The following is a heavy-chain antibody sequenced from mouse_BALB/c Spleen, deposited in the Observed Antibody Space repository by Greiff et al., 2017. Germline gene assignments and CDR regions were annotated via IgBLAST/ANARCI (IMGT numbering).Heavy chain of an antibody. CDR3: GKATTGYYYAMDY. CDR1: GYSFTGYF. D-gene: IGHD3-2*02. J-gene: IGHJ4*01. CDR2: INPYNGDT. Sequence: EVKLQESGPELVKPGASVKISCKASGYSFTGYFMNWVKQSHGKSLEWIGRINPYNGDTFYNQKFKGKATLTVDKSSSTAHMELLSLTSEDSAVYYCGKATTGYYYAMDYWGQGTSVTVSS. V-gene: IGHV1-37*01.